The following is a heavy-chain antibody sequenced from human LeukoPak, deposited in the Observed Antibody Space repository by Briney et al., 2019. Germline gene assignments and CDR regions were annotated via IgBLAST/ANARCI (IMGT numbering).Heavy chain of an antibody. Sequence: GRSLRLSCAASGFTFSSYAMHWVRQAPGKGLEWVAVISYGGSNKYYADSVKGRFTISRDNSKNTLYLQMNSLRAEDTAVYYCASGSSGLTGVDYWGQGTLVTVSS. J-gene: IGHJ4*02. CDR3: ASGSSGLTGVDY. CDR1: GFTFSSYA. D-gene: IGHD3-9*01. CDR2: ISYGGSNK. V-gene: IGHV3-30-3*01.